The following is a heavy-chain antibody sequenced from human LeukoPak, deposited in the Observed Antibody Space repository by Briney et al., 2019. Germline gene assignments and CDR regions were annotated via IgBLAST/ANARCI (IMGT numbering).Heavy chain of an antibody. CDR1: GGSISSYY. Sequence: SETLSLTCTVSGGSISSYYWSWIRQPPGKGLEWIGYIYYSGSTNYNPSLKSRVTISVDTSKNQFSLKLSSVTAADTAVYYCARAGRFAGYSSSWYKGGWFDPWGQGTLVTVSS. CDR3: ARAGRFAGYSSSWYKGGWFDP. CDR2: IYYSGST. D-gene: IGHD6-13*01. J-gene: IGHJ5*02. V-gene: IGHV4-59*01.